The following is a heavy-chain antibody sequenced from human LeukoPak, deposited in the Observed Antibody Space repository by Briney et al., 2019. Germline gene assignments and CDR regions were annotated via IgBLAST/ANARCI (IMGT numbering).Heavy chain of an antibody. CDR3: AAILEWLSFDY. V-gene: IGHV1-2*04. CDR2: INPNSGGT. J-gene: IGHJ4*02. Sequence: ASVKVSCKASGYTFTGYYMHWVRQAPGQGLEWMGWINPNSGGTNYAQKFQGWVTMTTDTSTSTAYMELRSLRSDDTAVYYCAAILEWLSFDYWGQGTLVTVSS. CDR1: GYTFTGYY. D-gene: IGHD3-3*01.